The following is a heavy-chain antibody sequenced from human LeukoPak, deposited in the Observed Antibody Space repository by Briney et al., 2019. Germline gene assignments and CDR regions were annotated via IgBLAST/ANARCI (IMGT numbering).Heavy chain of an antibody. CDR2: IYHSGST. D-gene: IGHD1-26*01. V-gene: IGHV4-4*02. CDR1: GGSISSSNW. CDR3: VRVPSESGSAYYFDY. Sequence: SETLSLTCAVSGGSISSSNWWSWVRHPPGKGLEWIGEIYHSGSTNYNPSLKSRVTISVDKSKNQFSLKLSSVTAADTAVYYCVRVPSESGSAYYFDYWGQGTLVTVSS. J-gene: IGHJ4*02.